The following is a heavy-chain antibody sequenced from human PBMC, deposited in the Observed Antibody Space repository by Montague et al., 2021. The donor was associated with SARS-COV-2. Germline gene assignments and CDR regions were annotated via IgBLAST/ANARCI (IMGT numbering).Heavy chain of an antibody. Sequence: SETLSLTCTVSGGSISSYYWSWIRQPPGKGLEWIGYIYYSGSTNNNPSLKSRVTISVDTSKNQFSLKLSSVTAADTAAYYCARGIPRAAALINWFDPWGQGTLVTVSS. CDR2: IYYSGST. D-gene: IGHD6-13*01. CDR1: GGSISSYY. CDR3: ARGIPRAAALINWFDP. V-gene: IGHV4-59*01. J-gene: IGHJ5*02.